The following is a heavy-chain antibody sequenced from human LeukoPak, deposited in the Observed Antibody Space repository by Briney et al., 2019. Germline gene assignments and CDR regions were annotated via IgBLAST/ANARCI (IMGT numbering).Heavy chain of an antibody. Sequence: AESLSLSCAASGFSFSSYCMHWVRQAPGKGLEWVAFIRYDVSNKYYANSRKGRSTISRAHSKHTPYLQMTSPRAEDTGGYFCAKDAAQLVYNRCDPWGQRNLITVSS. CDR1: GFSFSSYC. D-gene: IGHD6-13*01. V-gene: IGHV3-30*02. CDR3: AKDAAQLVYNRCDP. J-gene: IGHJ5*02. CDR2: IRYDVSNK.